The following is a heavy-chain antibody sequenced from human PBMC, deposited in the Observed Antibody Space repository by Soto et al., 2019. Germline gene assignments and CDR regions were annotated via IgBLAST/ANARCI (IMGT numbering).Heavy chain of an antibody. CDR3: AVILTGYLTLGY. D-gene: IGHD3-9*01. CDR1: GFTFSSYA. Sequence: GGSLRLSCAASGFTFSSYAMSWVRQAPGKGLEWVSAISGNGGSTYYADSLKGRFTISRDNSKNTMYLQMNSLRAEDTAVYSCAVILTGYLTLGYWGQGTLVTVSS. CDR2: ISGNGGST. J-gene: IGHJ4*02. V-gene: IGHV3-23*01.